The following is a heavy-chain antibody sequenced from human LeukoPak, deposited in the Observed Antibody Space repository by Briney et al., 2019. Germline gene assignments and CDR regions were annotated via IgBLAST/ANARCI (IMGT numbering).Heavy chain of an antibody. V-gene: IGHV4-34*01. CDR1: GGSFSGYY. Sequence: SETLSLTCAVYGGSFSGYYWSWIRQPPGKGLEWIGEINYSGSTNYNPSLKSRVTISVDTSKNQFSLKLSSVTAADTAVYYCAQMLRIGGTWAQFDYWGQGTLVTVSS. D-gene: IGHD2-15*01. CDR3: AQMLRIGGTWAQFDY. CDR2: INYSGST. J-gene: IGHJ4*02.